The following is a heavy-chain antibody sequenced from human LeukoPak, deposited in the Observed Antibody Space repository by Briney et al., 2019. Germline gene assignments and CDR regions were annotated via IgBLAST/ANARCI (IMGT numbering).Heavy chain of an antibody. D-gene: IGHD2/OR15-2a*01. J-gene: IGHJ4*02. V-gene: IGHV4-34*01. CDR2: INHSGST. CDR1: GGSFSGYN. Sequence: SETLSLTCAVYGGSFSGYNWSWIRQPPGKGLECIGEINHSGSTNYNPSLKSRVTISVDTSKNQFSLKLSAVTAADTAVYYCARGRKMMYRGNNQSKYRNKGEYYFDYWGQGTLVTVSS. CDR3: ARGRKMMYRGNNQSKYRNKGEYYFDY.